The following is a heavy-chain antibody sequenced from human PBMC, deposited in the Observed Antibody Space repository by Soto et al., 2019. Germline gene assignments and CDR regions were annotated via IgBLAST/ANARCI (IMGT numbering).Heavy chain of an antibody. CDR3: AQTLGLAVSGPGRFDL. CDR2: ITPIFGTP. V-gene: IGHV1-69*05. D-gene: IGHD6-19*01. J-gene: IGHJ2*01. Sequence: QVQLVQSGTEVKKPGSSVKVSCKASGGTFSRYAINWVRQAPGRGLEWMGGITPIFGTPNYAQKFQGRVTIPXXGXTXXADMELRRLRSEDTAVYYCAQTLGLAVSGPGRFDLWGRGTLVTVTS. CDR1: GGTFSRYA.